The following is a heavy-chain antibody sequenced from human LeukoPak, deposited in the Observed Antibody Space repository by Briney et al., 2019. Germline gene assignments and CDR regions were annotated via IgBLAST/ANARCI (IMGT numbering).Heavy chain of an antibody. Sequence: SCKASGGTFSSYAMHWVRQAPGKGLEWVAVISYDGSNKYYADSVKGRFTISRDNSKNTLYLQMNSLRAEDTAVYYCARFGDTADDYYYGMDVWGQGTTVTVSS. J-gene: IGHJ6*02. D-gene: IGHD5-18*01. CDR2: ISYDGSNK. V-gene: IGHV3-30-3*01. CDR1: GGTFSSYA. CDR3: ARFGDTADDYYYGMDV.